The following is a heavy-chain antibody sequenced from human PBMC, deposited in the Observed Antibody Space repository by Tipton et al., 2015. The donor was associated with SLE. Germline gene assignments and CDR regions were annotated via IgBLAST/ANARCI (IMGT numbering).Heavy chain of an antibody. J-gene: IGHJ4*02. V-gene: IGHV4-34*01. CDR2: INHSGST. CDR1: GGSISSYY. D-gene: IGHD1-26*01. CDR3: ARRWGSPDY. Sequence: TLSLTCTVSGGSISSYYWSWIRQPPGKGLEWIGEINHSGSTNYNPSLKSRVTISVDTSKNQFSLKLSSVTAADTAVYYCARRWGSPDYWGQGTPVTVSS.